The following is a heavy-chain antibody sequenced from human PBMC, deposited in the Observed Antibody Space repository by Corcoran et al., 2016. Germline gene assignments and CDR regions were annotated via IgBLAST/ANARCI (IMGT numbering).Heavy chain of an antibody. CDR1: GFTFSSYW. Sequence: EVQLVESGGGLVQPGGSLRLSCAASGFTFSSYWMSWVRQAPGKGLEWVAYIKQDGSEKYYVDSVKGRFTIYRDNAKNSLYLQMNSLRAEDTAVYYCAGDCSTSCAGGMDVWGQGTTVTVSS. J-gene: IGHJ6*02. V-gene: IGHV3-7*01. D-gene: IGHD2-2*01. CDR2: IKQDGSEK. CDR3: AGDCSTSCAGGMDV.